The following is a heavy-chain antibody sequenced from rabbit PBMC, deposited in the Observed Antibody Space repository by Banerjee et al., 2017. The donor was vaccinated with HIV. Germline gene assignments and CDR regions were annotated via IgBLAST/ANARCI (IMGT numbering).Heavy chain of an antibody. J-gene: IGHJ4*01. Sequence: QQQLVESGGGLVKPGASLTLTCKASGFDFSSNAMCWVRQAPGKGLEWIACIYNGDGSTYYASWVNGRFTISRSTSLNTVTLQMTSLTAADTATYFCARDWTYGDGGRSDVIDFNLWGPGTLVTVS. V-gene: IGHV1S47*01. CDR3: ARDWTYGDGGRSDVIDFNL. D-gene: IGHD2-1*01. CDR1: GFDFSSNA. CDR2: IYNGDGST.